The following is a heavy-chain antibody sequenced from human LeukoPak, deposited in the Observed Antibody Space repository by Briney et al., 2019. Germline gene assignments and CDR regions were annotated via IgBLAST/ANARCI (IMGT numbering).Heavy chain of an antibody. D-gene: IGHD6-13*01. CDR2: FDPEDGET. CDR3: ATVGTFLAAAGTGFDP. J-gene: IGHJ5*02. Sequence: ASVKVSCKVSGYTLTELSMHWVRQAPGKGLEWMGGFDPEDGETIYAQKFQGRVTMTEDTSTDTAYMELSSLRSEDTAVYYCATVGTFLAAAGTGFDPWGQGTLVTVSS. CDR1: GYTLTELS. V-gene: IGHV1-24*01.